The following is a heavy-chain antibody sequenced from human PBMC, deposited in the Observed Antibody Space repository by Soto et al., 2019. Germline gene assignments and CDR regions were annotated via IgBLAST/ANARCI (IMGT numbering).Heavy chain of an antibody. CDR1: GFTFSSYS. CDR3: ARDEGRGGCIVVVAAAT. V-gene: IGHV3-21*01. CDR2: ISSSSSYI. Sequence: EVQLVESGGGLVKPGGSLRLSCAASGFTFSSYSMNWVRQAPGKGLEWVSSISSSSSYIYYADSVKGRFTISRDNAKNSMELQMNSLRAEDTAVYYCARDEGRGGCIVVVAAATWGQGTLVTVSS. D-gene: IGHD2-15*01. J-gene: IGHJ5*02.